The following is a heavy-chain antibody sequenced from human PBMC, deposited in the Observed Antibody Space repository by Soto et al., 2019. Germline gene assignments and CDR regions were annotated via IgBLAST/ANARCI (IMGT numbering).Heavy chain of an antibody. D-gene: IGHD3-9*01. V-gene: IGHV4-34*01. J-gene: IGHJ6*02. CDR2: INHSGST. CDR3: ARGPLRYFDWLLDYYYYGMDV. CDR1: GGSLSGYY. Sequence: SQTLSLTCAVNGGSLSGYYWTWIRQPPGTGLEWIGEINHSGSTNYNPSLKSRVTISVDTSKNQFSLKLSSVTAADTAVYYCARGPLRYFDWLLDYYYYGMDVWGQGTTVT.